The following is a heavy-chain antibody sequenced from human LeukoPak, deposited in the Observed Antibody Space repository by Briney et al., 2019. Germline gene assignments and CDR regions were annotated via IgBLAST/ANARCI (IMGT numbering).Heavy chain of an antibody. V-gene: IGHV4-59*08. CDR1: GGSISSYY. CDR2: IYYSGST. Sequence: ESSETLSLTCTVSGGSISSYYWSWIRQPPGKGLEWIGYIYYSGSTHYNPSLRSRVTISVDTSKNQFSLKLSSVTAADTAVYYCARMPRGEKRAAMVRGVIARDAFDIWGQGTMVTVSS. D-gene: IGHD3-10*01. CDR3: ARMPRGEKRAAMVRGVIARDAFDI. J-gene: IGHJ3*02.